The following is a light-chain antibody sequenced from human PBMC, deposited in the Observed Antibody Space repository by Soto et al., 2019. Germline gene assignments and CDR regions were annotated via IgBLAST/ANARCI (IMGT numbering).Light chain of an antibody. Sequence: EIVLTQSPATLSLSPGERATLSCRASQSVSSYLAWYQQKPGQAPRLLIYDASNRATGIPARFSGSGSGTDFTLTISSLEPEDFAVYHCQQYSSSPRTFGQGTRLEIK. J-gene: IGKJ5*01. CDR2: DAS. CDR3: QQYSSSPRT. V-gene: IGKV3-11*01. CDR1: QSVSSY.